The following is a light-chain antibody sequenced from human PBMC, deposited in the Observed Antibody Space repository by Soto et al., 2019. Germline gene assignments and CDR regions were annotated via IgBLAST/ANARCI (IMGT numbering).Light chain of an antibody. CDR3: QQYGTSPIT. Sequence: ENVLTQSPGTLSLSPGERATLSCRASQTVSSYLTWYQQRPGQAPRLLIYGASKRATGIPDRFSGSGSGTDFTLTISRLEPEDFALYYCQQYGTSPITFGQRTRLESK. J-gene: IGKJ5*01. V-gene: IGKV3-20*01. CDR1: QTVSSY. CDR2: GAS.